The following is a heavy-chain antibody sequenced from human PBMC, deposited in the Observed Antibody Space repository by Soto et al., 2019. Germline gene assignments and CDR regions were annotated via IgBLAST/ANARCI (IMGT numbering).Heavy chain of an antibody. CDR3: ARQWLL. J-gene: IGHJ4*02. D-gene: IGHD6-19*01. Sequence: SETLSLTCTVSGVSISGLSWHWVRQPPGKGLEWIGYVSNLGTISYSPALKGRVTISVDTSKNQFSLNLTSVTAADTAMYYCARQWLLWGQGTLVTVSS. CDR2: VSNLGTI. CDR1: GVSISGLS. V-gene: IGHV4-59*11.